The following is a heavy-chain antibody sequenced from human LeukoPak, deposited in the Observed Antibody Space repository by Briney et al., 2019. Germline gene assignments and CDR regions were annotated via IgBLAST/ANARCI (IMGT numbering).Heavy chain of an antibody. CDR3: ARHTSDSYCSGGSCYSNFRDYYYGMDV. CDR1: GGSISSSSYY. V-gene: IGHV4-39*01. J-gene: IGHJ6*02. D-gene: IGHD2-15*01. CDR2: IYYSGST. Sequence: SETLSLTCTVSGGSISSSSYYWGWIRQPPGKGLEWIGSIYYSGSTYYNPSLKSQVTISVDTSRNQFSLKLSSVTAADTAVYYCARHTSDSYCSGGSCYSNFRDYYYGMDVWGQGTTVTVSS.